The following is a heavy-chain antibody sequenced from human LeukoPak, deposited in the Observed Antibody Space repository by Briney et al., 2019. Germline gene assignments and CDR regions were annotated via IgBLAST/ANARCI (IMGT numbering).Heavy chain of an antibody. CDR3: AKAGGPTAAYYYYYMGV. Sequence: ASVKVSCKASGYTFTSYGISWVRQAPGQGLEWMGWISAYNGNTNYAQKLQGRVTMTTDTSTSTAYMELSSLRSEDTAVYYCAKAGGPTAAYYYYYMGVWGKGTTVTVSS. J-gene: IGHJ6*03. D-gene: IGHD3-16*01. V-gene: IGHV1-18*01. CDR2: ISAYNGNT. CDR1: GYTFTSYG.